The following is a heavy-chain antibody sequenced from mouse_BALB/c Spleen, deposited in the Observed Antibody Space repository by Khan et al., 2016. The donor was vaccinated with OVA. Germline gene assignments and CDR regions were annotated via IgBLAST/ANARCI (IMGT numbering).Heavy chain of an antibody. CDR3: AKRRTGCTMDS. CDR2: INPRSGYT. J-gene: IGHJ4*01. Sequence: VQLQESGAELARPGASVRMSCKASGYTFTSYTMHWIKQRPGQGLEWIGYINPRSGYTNYNQNFKDKATLTADKSSSTAYMQLSSLTSDDSAVYCCAKRRTGCTMDSWGQGTSVTVSA. CDR1: GYTFTSYT. V-gene: IGHV1-4*01.